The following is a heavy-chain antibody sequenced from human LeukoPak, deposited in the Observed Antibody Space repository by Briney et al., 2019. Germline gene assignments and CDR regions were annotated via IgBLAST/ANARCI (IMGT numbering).Heavy chain of an antibody. J-gene: IGHJ4*02. CDR3: AGSYSGSYPHFDY. CDR1: GFTFSNYA. V-gene: IGHV3-23*01. D-gene: IGHD1-26*01. Sequence: PGGSLRLSCAASGFTFSNYAMSWVRQAPGKGLEWVSAISGGSTRIYYADSVKGRFTISRDNSKNTLYLQMNSLRAEDTAVYYCAGSYSGSYPHFDYWGQGTLVTVSS. CDR2: ISGGSTRI.